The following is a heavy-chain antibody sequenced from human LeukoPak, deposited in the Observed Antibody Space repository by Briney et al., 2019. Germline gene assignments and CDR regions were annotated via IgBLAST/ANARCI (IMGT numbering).Heavy chain of an antibody. D-gene: IGHD3-3*02. V-gene: IGHV3-30*02. CDR2: IRSDGSNK. CDR1: GFSSSEYG. J-gene: IGHJ4*02. Sequence: GGSLRDSCEASGFSSSEYGMHWVRQGPGKRLEWVAFIRSDGSNKYYADSVKGRFTVSRDNSKKTLYLQMNSLRGEDTAVYYCAKDHRSMCSEADYLDSCGQGTLVTVSS. CDR3: AKDHRSMCSEADYLDS.